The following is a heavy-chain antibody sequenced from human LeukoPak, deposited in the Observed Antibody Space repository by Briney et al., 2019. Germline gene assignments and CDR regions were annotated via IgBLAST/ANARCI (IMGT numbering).Heavy chain of an antibody. CDR2: IIPILGIA. V-gene: IGHV1-69*04. CDR3: ARDPEILAFDY. CDR1: GYTFTNYN. J-gene: IGHJ4*02. D-gene: IGHD2-15*01. Sequence: SVKVSCKASGYTFTNYNIHWVRQAPGQGLEWMGRIIPILGIANYAQKFQGRVTITADKSTSTAYMELSSLRSEDTAVYYCARDPEILAFDYWGQGTLVTVSS.